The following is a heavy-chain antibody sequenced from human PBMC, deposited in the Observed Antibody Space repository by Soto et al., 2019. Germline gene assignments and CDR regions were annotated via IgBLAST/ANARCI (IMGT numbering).Heavy chain of an antibody. CDR1: GYSFTTYW. V-gene: IGHV5-10-1*03. D-gene: IGHD1-7*01. J-gene: IGHJ5*02. Sequence: DVQLAQSGAEVKKPGESLRITCEASGYSFTTYWISWVRQMPGKGLEWMGAIDPRDSYTKYSPSFQGHVTISVDKSISTAYLQWNSLKASDTAIYYCAREKSDLELFNLLDPWGQGTLVTVSA. CDR3: AREKSDLELFNLLDP. CDR2: IDPRDSYT.